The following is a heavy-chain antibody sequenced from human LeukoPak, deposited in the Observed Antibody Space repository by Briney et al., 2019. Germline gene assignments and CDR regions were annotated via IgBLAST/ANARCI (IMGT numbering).Heavy chain of an antibody. CDR1: GASMITNW. D-gene: IGHD3-10*01. CDR3: ATNRGGARDVLDI. V-gene: IGHV4-59*01. CDR2: IYSGGST. J-gene: IGHJ3*02. Sequence: SETLSLTCTVSGASMITNWWTWVRQPPGKGLEYIGYIYSGGSTNYNPTLKSRVTMSLDTSKNQFSLKMTSVTAADTAMYYCATNRGGARDVLDIWGQGTMVTVSA.